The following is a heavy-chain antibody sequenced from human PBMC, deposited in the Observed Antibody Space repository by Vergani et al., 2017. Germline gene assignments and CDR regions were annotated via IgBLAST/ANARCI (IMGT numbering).Heavy chain of an antibody. CDR3: AKDRARDFWSGYLSGY. J-gene: IGHJ4*02. V-gene: IGHV3-43*02. Sequence: EVQLVESGGGVVQPGGSLRLSCAASGFTFDDYAMHWVRQAPGKGLEWVSLISGDGGSTYYADSVKGRFTISRDNSKNSLSLQMNSLRTEDTALYYCAKDRARDFWSGYLSGYWGQGTLVTVSS. D-gene: IGHD3-3*01. CDR2: ISGDGGST. CDR1: GFTFDDYA.